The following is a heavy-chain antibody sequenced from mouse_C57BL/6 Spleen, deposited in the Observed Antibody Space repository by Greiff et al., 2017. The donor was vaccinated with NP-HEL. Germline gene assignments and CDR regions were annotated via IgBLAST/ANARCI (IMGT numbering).Heavy chain of an antibody. J-gene: IGHJ1*03. CDR3: TTSPAEFITTVVQYFDV. V-gene: IGHV14-4*01. CDR2: IDPENGDT. Sequence: EVQLQQSGAELVRPGASVKLSCTASGFNIKDDYMHWVKQRPEQGLEWIGWIDPENGDTEYASKFQGKATITADTSSNTAYLQLSSLTSEDTAVYYCTTSPAEFITTVVQYFDVWGTGTTVTVSS. D-gene: IGHD1-1*01. CDR1: GFNIKDDY.